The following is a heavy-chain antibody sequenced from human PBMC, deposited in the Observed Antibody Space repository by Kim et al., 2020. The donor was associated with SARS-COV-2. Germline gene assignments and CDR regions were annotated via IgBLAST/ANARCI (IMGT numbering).Heavy chain of an antibody. J-gene: IGHJ4*02. V-gene: IGHV4-59*01. D-gene: IGHD5-18*01. Sequence: PSLKSRVTISVDTSKNRFSLKLSSVTAADTAVYYCARVIGYSYGYIGFDYWGQGTLVTVSS. CDR3: ARVIGYSYGYIGFDY.